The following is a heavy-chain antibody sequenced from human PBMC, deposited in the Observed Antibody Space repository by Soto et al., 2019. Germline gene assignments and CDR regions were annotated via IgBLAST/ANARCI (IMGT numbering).Heavy chain of an antibody. J-gene: IGHJ5*02. Sequence: SETLSLTCRVSGGSISNDYWTWIRQPPGKGLEWIGYIYKGGSINYNPSLKSRVTISVDTSNNQFSLKLSSVTAADTAVYYCARAYYDRSGYAVDLWGQGTPVPVSS. CDR1: GGSISNDY. CDR2: IYKGGSI. D-gene: IGHD3-22*01. V-gene: IGHV4-4*09. CDR3: ARAYYDRSGYAVDL.